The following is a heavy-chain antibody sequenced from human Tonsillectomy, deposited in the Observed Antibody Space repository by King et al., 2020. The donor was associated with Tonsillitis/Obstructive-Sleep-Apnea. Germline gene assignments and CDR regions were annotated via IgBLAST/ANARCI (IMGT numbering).Heavy chain of an antibody. CDR3: AKDMRAEDSNDIYYHMDV. D-gene: IGHD4-11*01. V-gene: IGHV3-43*01. CDR2: ISWDGGST. J-gene: IGHJ6*03. Sequence: VQLVESGGVVVQPGGSLRLSCAASGFTFDDYTMHWVRQAPGKGLEWVSLISWDGGSTYYADSVKGRFTISRDNSKNSLYLQMNSLRTEDTALYYCAKDMRAEDSNDIYYHMDVWGKGTTVTVSS. CDR1: GFTFDDYT.